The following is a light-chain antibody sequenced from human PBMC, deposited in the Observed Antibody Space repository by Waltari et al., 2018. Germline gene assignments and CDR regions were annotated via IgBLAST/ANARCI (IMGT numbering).Light chain of an antibody. V-gene: IGKV3-20*01. Sequence: IVLTQSPDTLSLSPGERATLSCRASQSVSRSLAWYQQKPGQAPKLPIYGASTRATGIPDRFTGSGSGTDFSLTISSLEPEDFAIYFCQHYVRLPATFGQGTKVEIK. CDR1: QSVSRS. CDR3: QHYVRLPAT. J-gene: IGKJ1*01. CDR2: GAS.